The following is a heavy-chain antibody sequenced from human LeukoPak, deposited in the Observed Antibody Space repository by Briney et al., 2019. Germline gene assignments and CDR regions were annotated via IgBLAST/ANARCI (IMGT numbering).Heavy chain of an antibody. CDR3: ARGGDGNRRDFDY. J-gene: IGHJ4*02. CDR2: INPNSGGT. D-gene: IGHD5-24*01. CDR1: GDTFTGYY. V-gene: IGHV1-2*02. Sequence: ASVKVSCKASGDTFTGYYIHWVRQAPGQGLEWMGWINPNSGGTNYAQKFQGRVTMTRDTSISTAYMELSRLRSDDKAVYYCARGGDGNRRDFDYWGQGTLVTVSS.